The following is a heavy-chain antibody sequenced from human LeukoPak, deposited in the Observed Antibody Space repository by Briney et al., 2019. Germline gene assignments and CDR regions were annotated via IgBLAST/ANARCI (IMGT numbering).Heavy chain of an antibody. J-gene: IGHJ5*02. Sequence: ASVKGSCKASGYTFTGYYMHWVRQAPGQGLEWMGWINPNSGGTNYAQNFQGRVTMTRDTSISTAYVELSRLKSDDTAVYYCARDYGGNNWFDPWGQGTLVTVSS. CDR3: ARDYGGNNWFDP. CDR2: INPNSGGT. CDR1: GYTFTGYY. D-gene: IGHD4-23*01. V-gene: IGHV1-2*02.